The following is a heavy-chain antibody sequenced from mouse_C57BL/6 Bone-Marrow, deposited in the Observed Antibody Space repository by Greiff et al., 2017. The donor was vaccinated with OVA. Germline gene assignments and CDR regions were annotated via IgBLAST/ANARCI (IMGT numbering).Heavy chain of an antibody. CDR3: ARADYFGSNDY. D-gene: IGHD1-1*01. CDR1: GISITTGNYR. V-gene: IGHV3-5*01. J-gene: IGHJ2*01. CDR2: IYYSGTI. Sequence: DVQLQESGPGLVKPSQTVFLTCTVTGISITTGNYRWSWIRQFPGNKLEWIGYIYYSGTITYNPSLTSRTTITRDTPKNQFFLEMNSLTAEDTATYYCARADYFGSNDYWGRGTTLTVSS.